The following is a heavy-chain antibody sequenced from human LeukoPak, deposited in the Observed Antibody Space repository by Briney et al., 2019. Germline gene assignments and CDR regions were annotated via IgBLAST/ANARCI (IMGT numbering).Heavy chain of an antibody. Sequence: GGSLRLSCAGSGFTFSTYSMNWVRQAPGKGLEWVSSISSSSSYIYYADSVKGRFTISRDNAKNSLYLQMNSLRAEDTAVYYCARGGVYSTSAVDYWGQGTLVTVSS. CDR3: ARGGVYSTSAVDY. D-gene: IGHD6-6*01. CDR2: ISSSSSYI. J-gene: IGHJ4*02. V-gene: IGHV3-21*01. CDR1: GFTFSTYS.